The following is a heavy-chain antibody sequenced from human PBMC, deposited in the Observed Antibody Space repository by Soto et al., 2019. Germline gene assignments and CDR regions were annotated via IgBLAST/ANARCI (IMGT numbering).Heavy chain of an antibody. Sequence: SVKVSCKASGGTFSSYAISWVRQAPGQGLEWMGGIIPIFGTANYAQKFQGRVTITADESTSTAYMELSSLRSEDTAVYYCARAGRGKKAGYNGLVSLGYWGQGTLVTVSS. V-gene: IGHV1-69*13. J-gene: IGHJ4*02. CDR3: ARAGRGKKAGYNGLVSLGY. CDR1: GGTFSSYA. D-gene: IGHD2-2*02. CDR2: IIPIFGTA.